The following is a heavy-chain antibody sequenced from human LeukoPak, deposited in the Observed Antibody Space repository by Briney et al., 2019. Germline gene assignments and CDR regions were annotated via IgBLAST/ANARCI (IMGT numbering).Heavy chain of an antibody. J-gene: IGHJ4*02. CDR2: ISSRTDTT. V-gene: IGHV3-48*01. CDR3: ARDRGHSSSWDFDY. D-gene: IGHD6-13*01. Sequence: GGSLRLSCAASGFTFSSFNMNWVRQAPGKGLEWVSYISSRTDTTYYADSVKGRFTISRDNAKNSLYLQMNSLRAEDTAVYYCARDRGHSSSWDFDYWGQGTLVTVSS. CDR1: GFTFSSFN.